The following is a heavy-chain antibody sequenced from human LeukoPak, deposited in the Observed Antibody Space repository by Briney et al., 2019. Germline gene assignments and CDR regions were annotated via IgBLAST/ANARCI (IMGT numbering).Heavy chain of an antibody. CDR2: FDPEDGET. CDR1: GYTLTELS. D-gene: IGHD2-2*01. V-gene: IGHV1-24*01. J-gene: IGHJ4*02. Sequence: ASVKVSCKVSGYTLTELSMHWVRQAPGKGLEWMGGFDPEDGETIYAQKFQGRVTMTEDTSTDTAYMELNSLRSEDTAVYYCATAGAVVVPAAEYYFDYWGQGTLVTVSS. CDR3: ATAGAVVVPAAEYYFDY.